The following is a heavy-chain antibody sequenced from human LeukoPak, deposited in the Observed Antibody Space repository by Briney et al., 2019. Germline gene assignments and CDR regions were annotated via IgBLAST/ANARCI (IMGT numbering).Heavy chain of an antibody. CDR1: GGSFSGYY. CDR2: INHSGST. D-gene: IGHD3-22*01. Sequence: PSETLSLTCAVYGGSFSGYYWSWIRQPPGKGLEWIGEINHSGSTNYNPSLKSRVTISVDTSKNQFSLKLSSVTAADAAVYYCARLRSVARPDSRHQIDSSGYKIAYYFDYWGQGALVTVSS. CDR3: ARLRSVARPDSRHQIDSSGYKIAYYFDY. V-gene: IGHV4-34*01. J-gene: IGHJ4*02.